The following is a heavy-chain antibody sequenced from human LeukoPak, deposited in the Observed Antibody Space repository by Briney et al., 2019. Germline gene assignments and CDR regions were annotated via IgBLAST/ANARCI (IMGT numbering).Heavy chain of an antibody. CDR2: ISWNSGSI. CDR3: AKATASVAGLDY. CDR1: GFTFDDYA. V-gene: IGHV3-9*01. Sequence: PGRSLRLSCAASGFTFDDYAMHWVRQAPGKGLEWVSGISWNSGSIGYADSVKGRFTISRDNAKNSLYLQMNSLRAEDTALYYCAKATASVAGLDYWGQGTLVTVSS. J-gene: IGHJ4*02. D-gene: IGHD6-19*01.